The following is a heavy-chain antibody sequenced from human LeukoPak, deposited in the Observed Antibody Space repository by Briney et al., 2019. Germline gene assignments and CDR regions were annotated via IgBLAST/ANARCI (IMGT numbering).Heavy chain of an antibody. CDR3: ASHRTSASKYYFDY. CDR2: ISAYNGNT. V-gene: IGHV1-18*01. J-gene: IGHJ4*02. CDR1: GYTFTSYG. Sequence: ASVKVSCKASGYTFTSYGISWVRQAPGQGLEWMGWISAYNGNTNYAQKLQGRVTMTTDTSTSTAYMELRSLRSDDTAVYYCASHRTSASKYYFDYWGQGTLVTVSS. D-gene: IGHD2-2*01.